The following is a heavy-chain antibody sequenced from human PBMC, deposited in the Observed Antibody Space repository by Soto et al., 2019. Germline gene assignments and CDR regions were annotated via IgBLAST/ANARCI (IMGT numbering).Heavy chain of an antibody. CDR2: INTDGGNS. CDR3: AREAGYCSRTSCYRRAFDT. CDR1: GFSFSGHW. J-gene: IGHJ3*02. D-gene: IGHD2-2*01. V-gene: IGHV3-74*03. Sequence: EVQLVESGGDLVQPGESLRLSCAASGFSFSGHWMHWVRQVPGKGLEWVSRINTDGGNSAYADSVKGRFTISRDNAKNTLYLQMNGLRAEDTAVYYCAREAGYCSRTSCYRRAFDTWGQGTTVTVSS.